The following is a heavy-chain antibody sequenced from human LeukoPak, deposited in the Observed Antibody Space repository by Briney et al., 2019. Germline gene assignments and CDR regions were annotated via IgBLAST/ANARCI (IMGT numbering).Heavy chain of an antibody. Sequence: ASVKVSCKASGYTFTSYDINWVRQATGQGLEWMGWMNPNSGNTGYAQKFQGRVTMTRNTSISTAYMELSSLRSEDTAVYYCARDQITGGYSYGYSTFDYWGQGTLVTVSS. CDR1: GYTFTSYD. CDR2: MNPNSGNT. CDR3: ARDQITGGYSYGYSTFDY. J-gene: IGHJ4*02. D-gene: IGHD5-18*01. V-gene: IGHV1-8*01.